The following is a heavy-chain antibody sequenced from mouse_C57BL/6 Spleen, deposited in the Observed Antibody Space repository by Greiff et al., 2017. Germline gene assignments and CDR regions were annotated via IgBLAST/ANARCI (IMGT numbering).Heavy chain of an antibody. CDR2: IDPETGGT. CDR1: GYTFTDYE. J-gene: IGHJ2*01. D-gene: IGHD1-1*01. Sequence: QVQLQQSGAELVRPGASVTLSCKASGYTFTDYEMHWVKQTPVHGLEWIGAIDPETGGTAYNQKFKGKAILTADKSSSTAYMELRSLTSEESAVYYCTRTITTVVATDFDYWGQGTTLTVSS. V-gene: IGHV1-15*01. CDR3: TRTITTVVATDFDY.